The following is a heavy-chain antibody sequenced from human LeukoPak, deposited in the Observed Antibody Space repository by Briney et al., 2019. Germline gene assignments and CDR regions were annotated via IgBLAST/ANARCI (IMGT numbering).Heavy chain of an antibody. D-gene: IGHD5-18*01. CDR2: INAGNGIT. V-gene: IGHV1-3*01. Sequence: ASVKVSCKASGYTFTSFPMHWVRQAPGQRLEWMGWINAGNGITKYSQKFHGRVTITRDTSTSTAYMELRSLRSDDTAVYYCARRQLWLENWFDPWGQGTLVTVSS. CDR1: GYTFTSFP. CDR3: ARRQLWLENWFDP. J-gene: IGHJ5*02.